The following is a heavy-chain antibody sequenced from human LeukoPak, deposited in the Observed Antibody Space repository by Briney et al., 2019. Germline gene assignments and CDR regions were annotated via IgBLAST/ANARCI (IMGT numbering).Heavy chain of an antibody. Sequence: SETLSLTCAVSGASISSYYWSWIRQPPGKGLEWIGSIYYSGGTNYNPSLKSLVTILIDTSKNQFSLKLTSVTAADSAFYYCAREGSGSLFYYGMDVWGQGTTVTVSS. D-gene: IGHD3-10*01. V-gene: IGHV4-59*12. J-gene: IGHJ6*02. CDR3: AREGSGSLFYYGMDV. CDR1: GASISSYY. CDR2: IYYSGGT.